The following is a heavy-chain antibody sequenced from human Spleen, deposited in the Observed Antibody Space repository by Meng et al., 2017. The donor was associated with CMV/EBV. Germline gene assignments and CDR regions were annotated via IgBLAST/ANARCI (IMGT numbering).Heavy chain of an antibody. V-gene: IGHV1-8*01. Sequence: NASRYTCTTHDRNWVRQATGQGLEWMGRMDPSTDNTGFAPKFQGRVTLTSNTNTSTSYMELSSLGSDDTAIYCGAGFSSSARYYFDYWGQGTLVTVSS. CDR3: AGFSSSARYYFDY. D-gene: IGHD6-13*01. CDR1: RYTCTTHD. J-gene: IGHJ4*02. CDR2: MDPSTDNT.